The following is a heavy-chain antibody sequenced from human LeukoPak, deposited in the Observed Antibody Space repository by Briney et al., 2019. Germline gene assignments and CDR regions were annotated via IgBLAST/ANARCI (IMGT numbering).Heavy chain of an antibody. D-gene: IGHD2-2*01. J-gene: IGHJ4*02. Sequence: PGGSLRLSCAASGFTFSSYNMNWVRQAPGKGLEWVSSISSSSSYIYYADSVKGRFTISRDNAKNSLYLQMNSLRAEDTAVYYCARERDNLGYCSSTSCYVIDYWGQGTLVTVSS. V-gene: IGHV3-21*01. CDR2: ISSSSSYI. CDR3: ARERDNLGYCSSTSCYVIDY. CDR1: GFTFSSYN.